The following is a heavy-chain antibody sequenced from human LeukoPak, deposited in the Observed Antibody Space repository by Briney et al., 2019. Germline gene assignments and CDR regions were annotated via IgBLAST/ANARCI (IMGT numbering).Heavy chain of an antibody. V-gene: IGHV1-2*02. D-gene: IGHD5-24*01. Sequence: ASVKVSWKDSGYTFTGYYMHWVRQSPGQGLEWMGWINPNSGGTNYAQKFQGRVTMTRDTSISTAYMELSRLRSDDTAVYYCAMLLEMATINDYWGQGTLVTVSS. J-gene: IGHJ4*02. CDR2: INPNSGGT. CDR1: GYTFTGYY. CDR3: AMLLEMATINDY.